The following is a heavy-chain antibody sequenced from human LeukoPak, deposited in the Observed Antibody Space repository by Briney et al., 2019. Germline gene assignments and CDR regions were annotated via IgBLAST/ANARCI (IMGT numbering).Heavy chain of an antibody. CDR1: GGSISSYY. CDR3: ARLKAYGGNSVDF. Sequence: KASETLSLTCTVSGGSISSYYWSWIRQPPGKGLEWIGQIFYSGNTYYNPSLNSRVTISADTSNNQFSLKLRSVTAADTAVYYCARLKAYGGNSVDFWGQGILVTVSS. V-gene: IGHV4-59*01. J-gene: IGHJ4*02. CDR2: IFYSGNT. D-gene: IGHD4-23*01.